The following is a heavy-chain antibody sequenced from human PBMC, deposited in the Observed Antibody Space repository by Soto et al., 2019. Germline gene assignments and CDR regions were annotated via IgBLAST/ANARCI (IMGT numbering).Heavy chain of an antibody. CDR2: MNPNSGNT. D-gene: IGHD1-1*01. J-gene: IGHJ3*02. CDR1: GYTFTTYD. V-gene: IGHV1-8*01. CDR3: ARDNCNDVLGAFDI. Sequence: QVQLVQSGAEVKKPGASVKVSCKASGYTFTTYDINWVRLATGQGLEWMGWMNPNSGNTVYAQKFQGRVTMTRNTSISTAYMELSSLRSEDTAVYYCARDNCNDVLGAFDIWGQGTMVTVSS.